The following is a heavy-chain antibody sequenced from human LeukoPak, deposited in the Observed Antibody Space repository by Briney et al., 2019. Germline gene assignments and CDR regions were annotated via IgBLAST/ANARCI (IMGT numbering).Heavy chain of an antibody. CDR1: GGSISSSSYY. J-gene: IGHJ4*02. D-gene: IGHD6-13*01. Sequence: PSETLSLTCTVSGGSISSSSYYWGWIRQPPGKGLEWIGSIYYSGSTYYNPSLKSRVTISVDTSKNQFSLKLSSVTAADTAVYYCARQGRQLVPFDYWGQGNLVTVSS. CDR3: ARQGRQLVPFDY. CDR2: IYYSGST. V-gene: IGHV4-39*01.